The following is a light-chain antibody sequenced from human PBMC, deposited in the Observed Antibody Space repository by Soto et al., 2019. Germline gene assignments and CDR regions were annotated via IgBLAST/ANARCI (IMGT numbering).Light chain of an antibody. CDR3: QKYDNAPET. V-gene: IGKV1-27*01. CDR2: AAS. J-gene: IGKJ1*01. CDR1: QGISCY. Sequence: DIQMTQSPSSLSASVGDRVTITCRASQGISCYLAWYQQQPGKVPKVLIYAASTLQSGVPSRFSGSGTGTDFTLTISSLQPEDVATYYCQKYDNAPETFGQGTKVEIK.